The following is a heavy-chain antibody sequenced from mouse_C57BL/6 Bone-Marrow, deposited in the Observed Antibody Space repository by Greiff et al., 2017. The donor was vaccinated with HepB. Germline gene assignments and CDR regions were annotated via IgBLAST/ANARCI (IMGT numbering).Heavy chain of an antibody. J-gene: IGHJ3*01. CDR2: ISSGSSTI. D-gene: IGHD1-1*01. CDR1: GFTFSDYG. Sequence: EVQRVESGGGLVKPGGSLKFSCAASGFTFSDYGMHWVRQAPEQGLEWVAYISSGSSTIYYADTVKGRFTISRDNAKNTLFLQMTSLRSEDTAMYYCARDYYGSSSAWFAYWGQGTLVTVSA. CDR3: ARDYYGSSSAWFAY. V-gene: IGHV5-17*01.